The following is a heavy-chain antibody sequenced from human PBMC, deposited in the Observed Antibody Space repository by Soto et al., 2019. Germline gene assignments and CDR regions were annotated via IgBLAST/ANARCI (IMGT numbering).Heavy chain of an antibody. CDR2: IYQSGST. J-gene: IGHJ4*02. D-gene: IGHD2-15*01. CDR1: GGPISSGGSS. V-gene: IGHV4-30-2*01. CDR3: AREHVVAAQH. Sequence: QLQLQESGSGLVKPSQTLSLTCAVAGGPISSGGSSWSWIRQPPGKCLEWLGYIYQSGSTYYNPSLKRRVTISVERSKNQCSRKLSSVAASDTTVYYCAREHVVAAQHWGQGTLVTVS.